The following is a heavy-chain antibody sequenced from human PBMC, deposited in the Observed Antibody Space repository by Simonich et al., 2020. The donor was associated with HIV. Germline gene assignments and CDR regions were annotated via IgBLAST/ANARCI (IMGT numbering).Heavy chain of an antibody. D-gene: IGHD5-12*01. Sequence: QVHLQQWGAGLLKPSETLSLTCAVYGGSFSGYYWNWIRQPPGKGLEWIGEINHSGSTNYNPSLTRRVTISVDTSKNQFSLKLSSVTAADTAMYYCTRRSGYDFDYWGQGTLVTVSS. CDR1: GGSFSGYY. J-gene: IGHJ4*02. CDR2: INHSGST. V-gene: IGHV4-34*01. CDR3: TRRSGYDFDY.